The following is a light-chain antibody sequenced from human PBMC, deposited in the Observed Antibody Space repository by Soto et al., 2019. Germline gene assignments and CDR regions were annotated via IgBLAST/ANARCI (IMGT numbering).Light chain of an antibody. J-gene: IGKJ1*01. Sequence: ETVLTQSPGTLSLSPGERATLSCRASQSAFSSYLAWFQKKPGQAPRLLIYSAPSRATGVPDRFSGSGSATDFTLTISRLEPEDFAVYYCQQYGSSPWTLGQGTKVEIK. CDR3: QQYGSSPWT. CDR2: SAP. CDR1: QSAFSSY. V-gene: IGKV3-20*01.